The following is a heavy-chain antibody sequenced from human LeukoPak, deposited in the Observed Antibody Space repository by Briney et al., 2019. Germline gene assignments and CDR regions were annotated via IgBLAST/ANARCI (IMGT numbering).Heavy chain of an antibody. J-gene: IGHJ3*02. CDR1: GYTFTSYY. V-gene: IGHV1-46*01. CDR2: INPSAGTT. Sequence: ASVKVSCKASGYTFTSYYMHWVRQAPGQGLEWMGIINPSAGTTTYAQKFQGRVTMTRDTSISTAYMELNRLRSDDTAVYYCARAGLWDYSDSSGYHNGAFDIWGQGTMVTVSS. CDR3: ARAGLWDYSDSSGYHNGAFDI. D-gene: IGHD3-22*01.